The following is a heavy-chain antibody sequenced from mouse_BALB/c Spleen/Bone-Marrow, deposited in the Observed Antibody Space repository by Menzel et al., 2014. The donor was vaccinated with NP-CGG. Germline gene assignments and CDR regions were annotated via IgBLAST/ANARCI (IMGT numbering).Heavy chain of an antibody. D-gene: IGHD1-2*01. J-gene: IGHJ2*01. Sequence: EVQLQQSGPSLVKPSQTLSLTCSVTGDSITSSYWNWIRKFPGNKLEYMGYISYSGNAYYNLSLKSRISLTRDTSKNQYYLQLNSVTTEDTATYFCARGNGYHFDYWGQGTTLTVSS. CDR3: ARGNGYHFDY. V-gene: IGHV3-8*02. CDR2: ISYSGNA. CDR1: GDSITSSY.